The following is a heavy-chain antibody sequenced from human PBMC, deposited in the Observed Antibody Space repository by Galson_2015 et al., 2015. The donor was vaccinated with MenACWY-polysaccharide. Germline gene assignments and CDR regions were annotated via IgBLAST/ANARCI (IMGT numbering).Heavy chain of an antibody. V-gene: IGHV3-53*01. CDR2: IYSGGST. CDR3: ARVGPDTAMVYYCYYYMDV. J-gene: IGHJ6*03. D-gene: IGHD5-18*01. CDR1: GFTVSSNY. Sequence: SLRLSCAASGFTVSSNYMSWVRQAPGKGLEWVSVIYSGGSTYYADSVKGRFTISRDNSKNTLYLQMNSLRAEDTAVYYCARVGPDTAMVYYCYYYMDVWGKGTTVTVSS.